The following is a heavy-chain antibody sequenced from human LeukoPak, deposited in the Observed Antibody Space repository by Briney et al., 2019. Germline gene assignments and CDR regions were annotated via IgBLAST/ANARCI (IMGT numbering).Heavy chain of an antibody. CDR3: ARLHDTTGYSYFDY. CDR2: INPSGGST. J-gene: IGHJ4*02. V-gene: IGHV1-46*01. CDR1: GYTFSTYY. Sequence: ASVKVSCKASGYTFSTYYIHWVRQAPGQGLEWMGIINPSGGSTNYAQKFQGRVTMTRDTSTSTVYVELNSLRSEDTAVYYCARLHDTTGYSYFDYWGQGTLVTVSS. D-gene: IGHD3-22*01.